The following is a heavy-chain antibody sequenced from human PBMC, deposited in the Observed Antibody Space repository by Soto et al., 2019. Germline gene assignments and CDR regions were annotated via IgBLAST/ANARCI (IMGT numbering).Heavy chain of an antibody. J-gene: IGHJ4*02. CDR3: AKGSTSRSFDY. V-gene: IGHV3-23*01. CDR1: GFTFSSYA. CDR2: ISGNSGST. Sequence: GGSLRLSCAASGFTFSSYAMSWVRQAPGKGLEWVSTISGNSGSTYYADSVKGRFTISRDNSKNTLYLQMNSLRAEDTAVYYCAKGSTSRSFDYWGQGTLVTVSS.